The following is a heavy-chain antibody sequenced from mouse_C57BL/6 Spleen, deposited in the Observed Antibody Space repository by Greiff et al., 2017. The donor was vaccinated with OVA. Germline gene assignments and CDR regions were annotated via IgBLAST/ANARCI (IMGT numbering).Heavy chain of an antibody. Sequence: EVQLQESGGDLVKPGGSLKLSCAASGFTFSSYGMSWVRQTPDKRLEWVATISSGGSYTYYPDSVQGRFTISRDNAKNTLYLQMSSLKSEDTAMYYCARHDDYGSTYWYFDVWGTGTTVTVSS. D-gene: IGHD1-1*01. J-gene: IGHJ1*03. CDR2: ISSGGSYT. V-gene: IGHV5-6*01. CDR1: GFTFSSYG. CDR3: ARHDDYGSTYWYFDV.